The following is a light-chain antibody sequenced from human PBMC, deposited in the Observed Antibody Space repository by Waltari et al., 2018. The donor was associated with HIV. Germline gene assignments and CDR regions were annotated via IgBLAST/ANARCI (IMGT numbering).Light chain of an antibody. CDR1: SGYLNYA. V-gene: IGLV9-49*01. Sequence: QPALTQTPFASASLGTSVTLTCTLSSGYLNYAADWHPPRQGTGPRFVMRVGTGGIVGSKGDGIPDRFSVLASGLNRYLTIKNIQEEDESAYYCGADHGSGTNFMYVFGTGTKVTV. CDR3: GADHGSGTNFMYV. J-gene: IGLJ1*01. CDR2: VGTGGIVG.